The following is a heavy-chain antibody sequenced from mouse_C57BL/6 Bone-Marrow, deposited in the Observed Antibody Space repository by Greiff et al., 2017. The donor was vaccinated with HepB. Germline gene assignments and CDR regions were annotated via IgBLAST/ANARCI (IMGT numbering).Heavy chain of an antibody. D-gene: IGHD1-1*01. J-gene: IGHJ3*01. CDR3: ASSGYYGRAWFAY. CDR2: IDPSDSYT. Sequence: QVQLQQPGAELVMPGASVKLSCKASGYTFTSYWMHWVKQRPGQGLEWIGEIDPSDSYTNYNQKFKGKSTLTVDKSSSTAYMQLSSLTSEDSAVYYCASSGYYGRAWFAYWGQGTLVTVSA. V-gene: IGHV1-69*01. CDR1: GYTFTSYW.